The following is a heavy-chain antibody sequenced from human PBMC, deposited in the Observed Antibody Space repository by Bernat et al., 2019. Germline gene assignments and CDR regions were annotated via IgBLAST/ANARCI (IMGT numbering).Heavy chain of an antibody. CDR1: GFTFSDYY. CDR2: ISSSSSYT. Sequence: QVQLVESGGGLVKPGGSLRLSCAASGFTFSDYYMSWIRQAPGKGLEWVSYISSSSSYTNYADSVKGRFTISRDNAKNSLYLQMNSLRAEDTAVYYCARNYFSDIVVVVAATRGAFDIWGQGTMVTVSS. CDR3: ARNYFSDIVVVVAATRGAFDI. J-gene: IGHJ3*02. D-gene: IGHD2-15*01. V-gene: IGHV3-11*06.